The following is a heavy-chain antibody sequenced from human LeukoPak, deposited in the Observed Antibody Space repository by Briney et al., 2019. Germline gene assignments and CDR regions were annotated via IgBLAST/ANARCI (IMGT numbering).Heavy chain of an antibody. D-gene: IGHD3-3*01. V-gene: IGHV4-34*01. CDR3: SGSGFWSGYYTYYFDY. CDR2: INHSGDT. J-gene: IGHJ4*02. Sequence: SETLSLTCAVYGGSFSGDYWSWIRQPPGKGLEWIGEINHSGDTNYNPRLKSRATISVDTTKNKFSCKLSSVTSAHTAGYYISGSGFWSGYYTYYFDYWGQGTLVTVSS. CDR1: GGSFSGDY.